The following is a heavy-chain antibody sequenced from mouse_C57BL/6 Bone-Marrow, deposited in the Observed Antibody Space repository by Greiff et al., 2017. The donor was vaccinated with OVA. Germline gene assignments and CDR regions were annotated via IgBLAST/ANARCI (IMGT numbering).Heavy chain of an antibody. J-gene: IGHJ3*01. CDR3: ARENWDVFAY. Sequence: ESGPGLVKPSQSLSLTCSVTGYSITSGYYWNWIRQFPGNKLEWMGYISYDGSNNYNPSLKNRISITRDTSKNQFFLKLNSVTTEDTATYYCARENWDVFAYWGQGTLVTVSA. D-gene: IGHD4-1*01. CDR1: GYSITSGYY. CDR2: ISYDGSN. V-gene: IGHV3-6*01.